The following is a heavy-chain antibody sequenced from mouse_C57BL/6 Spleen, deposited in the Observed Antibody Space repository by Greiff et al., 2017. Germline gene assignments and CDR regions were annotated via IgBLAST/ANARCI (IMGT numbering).Heavy chain of an antibody. CDR3: APYDYDRFAY. Sequence: VQLKQSGPELVKPGASVKISCKASGYTFTDYYMNWVKQSHGKSLEWIGDINPNNGGTSYNQKFKGKATLTVDKSSSTAYMELRSLTSEDSAVYYCAPYDYDRFAYWGQGTLVTVSA. D-gene: IGHD2-4*01. V-gene: IGHV1-26*01. CDR2: INPNNGGT. CDR1: GYTFTDYY. J-gene: IGHJ3*01.